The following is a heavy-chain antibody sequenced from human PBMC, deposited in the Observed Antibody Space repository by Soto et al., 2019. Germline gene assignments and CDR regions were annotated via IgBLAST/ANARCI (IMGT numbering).Heavy chain of an antibody. CDR3: AREVVVAARRGAFDY. V-gene: IGHV3-66*01. CDR1: GFTVSSHY. D-gene: IGHD2-15*01. Sequence: EVQLVESGGGLVQPGGSLRLSCAASGFTVSSHYMSWVRQAPGKGLEWVSVIYSGGSTYYADSVKGRFTISRDNSKNTLYLQMNSLRAEDTAVYYCAREVVVAARRGAFDYWGQGTLVTVSS. CDR2: IYSGGST. J-gene: IGHJ4*02.